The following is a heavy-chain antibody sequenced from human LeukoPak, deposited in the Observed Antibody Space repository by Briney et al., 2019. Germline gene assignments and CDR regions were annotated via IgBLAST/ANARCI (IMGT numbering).Heavy chain of an antibody. CDR1: GFTFSDYY. CDR3: AREVAGSRGYFDY. J-gene: IGHJ4*02. CDR2: ISNSGSDT. D-gene: IGHD6-19*01. V-gene: IGHV3-11*06. Sequence: SGGSLRLSCAASGFTFSDYYMSWIRQAPGKGLEWVSYISNSGSDTYYADSVKGRFTISRDNAKNSLYLQMNSLRAEDTAVYYCAREVAGSRGYFDYWGQGTLVTVSS.